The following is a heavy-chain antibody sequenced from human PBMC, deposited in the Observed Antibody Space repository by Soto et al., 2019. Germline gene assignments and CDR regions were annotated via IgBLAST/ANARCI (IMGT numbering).Heavy chain of an antibody. D-gene: IGHD4-17*01. CDR1: GYTFTSYG. J-gene: IGHJ5*02. Sequence: QVQLVQSGAEVKKPGASVKVSCKASGYTFTSYGISWVRQAPGQGLEWMGWISAYDGNTNYAQTLQGRLTMTTDTXTVIAXXEQRRQRSDDTAVYYWARECPGPTTSVTTCYWFDPWGQGTLVTVSS. V-gene: IGHV1-18*01. CDR2: ISAYDGNT. CDR3: ARECPGPTTSVTTCYWFDP.